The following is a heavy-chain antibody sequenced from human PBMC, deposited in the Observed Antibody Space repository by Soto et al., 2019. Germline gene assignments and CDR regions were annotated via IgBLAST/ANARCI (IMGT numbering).Heavy chain of an antibody. CDR3: ARDRITSSLYYYYYYMDV. Sequence: GGSLRLSCAASGFTFSDYYMSWIRQAPGKGLEWVSYISSSGSTIYYADSVKGRFTISRDNAKNSLYLQMNSLRAEDTAVYYCARDRITSSLYYYYYYMDVWGKGTTVTVSS. D-gene: IGHD3-3*01. CDR1: GFTFSDYY. V-gene: IGHV3-11*01. J-gene: IGHJ6*03. CDR2: ISSSGSTI.